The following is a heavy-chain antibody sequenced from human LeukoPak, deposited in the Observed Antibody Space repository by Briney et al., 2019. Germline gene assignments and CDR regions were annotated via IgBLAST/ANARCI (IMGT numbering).Heavy chain of an antibody. D-gene: IGHD6-13*01. J-gene: IGHJ4*02. CDR1: GGSISSSSYY. CDR2: IYYSGST. V-gene: IGHV4-39*01. Sequence: SETLSLTCTVSGGSISSSSYYWGWIRQPPGKGLEWIGSIYYSGSTYYNPSLKSRVTISVDTSKNQFSLKLSSVTAADTAVYYCARIAAAGTVNYWGQGTLVAVSS. CDR3: ARIAAAGTVNY.